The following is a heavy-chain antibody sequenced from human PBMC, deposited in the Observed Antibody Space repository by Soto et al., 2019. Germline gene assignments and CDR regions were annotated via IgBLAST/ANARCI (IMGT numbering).Heavy chain of an antibody. CDR2: IIPIFGTA. D-gene: IGHD3-3*01. V-gene: IGHV1-69*13. CDR1: GGTFSSYA. J-gene: IGHJ6*02. CDR3: ASPHYDFWSGNLYYYYGMDV. Sequence: GGPVKVSCKASGGTFSSYAISWVRQAPGQGLEWMGGIIPIFGTANYAQKFQGRVTITADESTSTAYMELSSLRSEDTAVYYCASPHYDFWSGNLYYYYGMDVWGQGTTVTVSS.